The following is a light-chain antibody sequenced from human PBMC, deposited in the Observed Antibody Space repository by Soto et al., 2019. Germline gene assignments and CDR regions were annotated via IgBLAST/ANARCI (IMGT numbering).Light chain of an antibody. Sequence: EIVLTQSPGTLSLSPGERATLSCRASQSVSSSCLAWYQQKPGQAPRLLIYGASNRATGIPDRFSGSGSGTDFSLTISRLEPEDFAVYYCKQYGSSPDRGRWTFGQGTKWEIK. CDR3: KQYGSSPDRGRWT. V-gene: IGKV3-20*01. CDR1: QSVSSSC. CDR2: GAS. J-gene: IGKJ1*01.